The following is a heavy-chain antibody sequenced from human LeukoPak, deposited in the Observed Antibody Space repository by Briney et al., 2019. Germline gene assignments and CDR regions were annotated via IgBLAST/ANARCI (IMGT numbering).Heavy chain of an antibody. V-gene: IGHV3-23*01. J-gene: IGHJ4*02. Sequence: GGSLRLSCAASGFTFSSYAMSWVRQAPGEGLEWVSAISGSGGSTYYADSVKGRFTISRDNSKNTLYLQMNSLRAEDTAVYYCAKHSGSFPDWFDYWGQGTLVTVSS. CDR3: AKHSGSFPDWFDY. CDR1: GFTFSSYA. CDR2: ISGSGGST. D-gene: IGHD1-26*01.